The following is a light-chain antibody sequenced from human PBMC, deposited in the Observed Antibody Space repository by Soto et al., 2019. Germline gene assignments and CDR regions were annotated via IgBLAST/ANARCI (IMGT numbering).Light chain of an antibody. Sequence: QSALTQPASVSGSPGQSITVSCIGTSSDVGGYNYVSWYQQHPDKAPKLMIHDVSNRPSGVSNRFSGSKSGNTASLTISGLQAEDEAYYYCSSYASSNTQLFGEGTKVTVL. J-gene: IGLJ2*01. V-gene: IGLV2-14*03. CDR1: SSDVGGYNY. CDR3: SSYASSNTQL. CDR2: DVS.